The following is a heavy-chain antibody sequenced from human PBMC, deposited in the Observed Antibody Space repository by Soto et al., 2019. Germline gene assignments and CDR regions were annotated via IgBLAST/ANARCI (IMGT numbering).Heavy chain of an antibody. CDR2: INAGNGNT. D-gene: IGHD3-10*01. Sequence: ASVKVSCKASGYTFTSYAMHWVRQAPGQRLEWMGWINAGNGNTKYSQKFQGRVTITRDTSASTAYMELSSLRSEDTAVYYCAREGGYGSGSYYLYYYYYMDVWGKGTTVTVSS. CDR1: GYTFTSYA. V-gene: IGHV1-3*01. CDR3: AREGGYGSGSYYLYYYYYMDV. J-gene: IGHJ6*03.